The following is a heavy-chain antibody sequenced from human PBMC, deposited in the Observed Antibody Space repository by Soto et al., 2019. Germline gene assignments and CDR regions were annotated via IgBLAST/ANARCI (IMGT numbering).Heavy chain of an antibody. Sequence: EVQLVESGGGLVQPGRSLRLSCAASGFTFDDYAMHWVRQAPGKGLEWVSGISWNSGSIGYADSVKGRFTISRDNAKNSLYLQMNSLRDEDTALYCCAKDTVATAGYGMDVWGQGTTVTVSS. V-gene: IGHV3-9*01. CDR2: ISWNSGSI. J-gene: IGHJ6*02. D-gene: IGHD5-12*01. CDR1: GFTFDDYA. CDR3: AKDTVATAGYGMDV.